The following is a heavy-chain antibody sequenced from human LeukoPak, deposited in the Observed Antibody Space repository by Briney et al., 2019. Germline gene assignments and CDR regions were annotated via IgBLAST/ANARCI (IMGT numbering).Heavy chain of an antibody. Sequence: ASVKVSCKASGYTFTSYAMNWVRQAPGQGLEWMGWISAYNGNTNYAQKLQGRVTMTADTSTSTAYMELRSLRSDDTAVYYCARAHYCSSTSCYWWGYYYYYMDVWGKGTTVTISS. CDR3: ARAHYCSSTSCYWWGYYYYYMDV. J-gene: IGHJ6*03. CDR1: GYTFTSYA. D-gene: IGHD2-2*01. V-gene: IGHV1-18*01. CDR2: ISAYNGNT.